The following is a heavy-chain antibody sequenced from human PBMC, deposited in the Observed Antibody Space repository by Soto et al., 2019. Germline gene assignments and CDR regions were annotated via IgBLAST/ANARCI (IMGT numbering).Heavy chain of an antibody. CDR2: ISAYNGNT. CDR1: GYTFTSYG. D-gene: IGHD6-19*01. CDR3: ARGSAVAGTVSAFDI. V-gene: IGHV1-18*01. J-gene: IGHJ3*02. Sequence: EASVKVSCKASGYTFTSYGISWVRQAPGQGLEWMGWISAYNGNTNYAQKLQGRVTMTTDTSTSTAYMELRSLRSDDTAVYYCARGSAVAGTVSAFDIWGQGTMVTVSS.